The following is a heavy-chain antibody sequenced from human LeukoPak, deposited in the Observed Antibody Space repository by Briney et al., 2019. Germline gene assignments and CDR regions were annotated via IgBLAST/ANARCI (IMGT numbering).Heavy chain of an antibody. V-gene: IGHV3-53*01. D-gene: IGHD3-22*01. CDR2: IYSGGST. CDR1: GFTVSSNY. CDR3: ASTYYYDSSGYYYPYDH. Sequence: GGSLRLSCAASGFTVSSNYMSWVRQAPGKGLEWVSVIYSGGSTYYADSVKGRFTISRDNSKNTLYLQMNSLRAEDTAVYYCASTYYYDSSGYYYPYDHWGQGTLVTVSS. J-gene: IGHJ4*02.